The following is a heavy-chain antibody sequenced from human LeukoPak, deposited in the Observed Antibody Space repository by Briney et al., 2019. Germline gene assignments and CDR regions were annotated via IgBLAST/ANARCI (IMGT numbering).Heavy chain of an antibody. V-gene: IGHV1-18*01. CDR1: GYTFTNYH. Sequence: GESLKISCKASGYTFTNYHISWVRQAPGQGLEWMGWISTNNGNTNYAQNLQGRVTMTKDTSTSTAYMELRSLRSDDTAVYYCALISYCTSVTCYFLDYWGQGTLVSVSS. J-gene: IGHJ4*02. CDR3: ALISYCTSVTCYFLDY. D-gene: IGHD2-8*01. CDR2: ISTNNGNT.